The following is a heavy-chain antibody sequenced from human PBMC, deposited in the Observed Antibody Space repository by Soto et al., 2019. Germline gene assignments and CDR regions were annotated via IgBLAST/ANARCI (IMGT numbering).Heavy chain of an antibody. CDR2: INHSGCT. Sequence: SETLSLTCAVYGGSFSGYYWSWIRQPPGKGLEWIGEINHSGCTNYNPSLKSRVTISVDTSKSQFSLNLSFVTAADTSVYYCATMGTPATGLYFFDYWGQGSLVTVSS. V-gene: IGHV4-34*01. CDR3: ATMGTPATGLYFFDY. D-gene: IGHD2-15*01. J-gene: IGHJ4*02. CDR1: GGSFSGYY.